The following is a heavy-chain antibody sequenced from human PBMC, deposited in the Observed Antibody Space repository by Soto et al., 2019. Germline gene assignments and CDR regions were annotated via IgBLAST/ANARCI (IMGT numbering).Heavy chain of an antibody. D-gene: IGHD3-10*01. V-gene: IGHV1-18*01. Sequence: QVQLVQSGAEVKKPGASVKVSCKASGYTFTSYGISWVRQAPGQGLEWMGWISAYNGNTNYAQKLQGRVTMTTDTSTRTAYMELRSMRSDDTAVYYCARSHYYGSGSYYEGYYFDYWGQGTLVTVSS. J-gene: IGHJ4*02. CDR3: ARSHYYGSGSYYEGYYFDY. CDR1: GYTFTSYG. CDR2: ISAYNGNT.